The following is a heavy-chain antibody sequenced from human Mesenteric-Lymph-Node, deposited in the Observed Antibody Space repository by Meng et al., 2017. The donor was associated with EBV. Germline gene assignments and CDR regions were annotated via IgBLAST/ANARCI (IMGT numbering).Heavy chain of an antibody. CDR2: IYHSGRT. V-gene: IGHV4-4*03. J-gene: IGHJ5*02. CDR3: AKVDGSGRSNWFDP. CDR1: GGSISGSNW. Sequence: QWQLPGAGPDLGKPRGTLSLTCAVSGGSISGSNWWGGVRQPPGKGLEWIGKIYHSGRTNNNPSLRSRVTISVDKSKNQFSLRLSSVTAADTAVYYCAKVDGSGRSNWFDPWGQGTLVTVS. D-gene: IGHD3-10*01.